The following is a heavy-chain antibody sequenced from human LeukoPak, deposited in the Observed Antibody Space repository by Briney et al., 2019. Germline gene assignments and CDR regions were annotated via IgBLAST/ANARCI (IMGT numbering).Heavy chain of an antibody. V-gene: IGHV3-23*01. J-gene: IGHJ4*02. D-gene: IGHD3-3*01. Sequence: GGSLRLSCAASGFIFKNYAMNWVRQAPGKGLEWVSGITSSGGSTYYADSVKGRFTISRDNSKNTLSLQMNSLRAEDTAVYYCARASFGVIVGPDYWGQGTLVTVSS. CDR2: ITSSGGST. CDR1: GFIFKNYA. CDR3: ARASFGVIVGPDY.